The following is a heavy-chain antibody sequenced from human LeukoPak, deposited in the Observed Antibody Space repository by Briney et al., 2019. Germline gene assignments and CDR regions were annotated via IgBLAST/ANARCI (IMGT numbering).Heavy chain of an antibody. CDR3: ARVEVTFGGVIANFDY. J-gene: IGHJ4*02. CDR1: GGSISSYY. V-gene: IGHV4-59*01. Sequence: SETLSLTCTVSGGSISSYYWSWIRQPPGKGLEWIGYIYYSGSTNYNPSLKSRVTISVDTSKNQFSLKLSSVTAADTAAYYCARVEVTFGGVIANFDYWGQGTLVTVSS. D-gene: IGHD3-16*02. CDR2: IYYSGST.